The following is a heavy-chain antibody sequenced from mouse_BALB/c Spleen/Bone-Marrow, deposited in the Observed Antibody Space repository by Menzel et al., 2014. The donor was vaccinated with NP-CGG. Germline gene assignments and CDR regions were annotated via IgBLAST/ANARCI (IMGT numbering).Heavy chain of an antibody. CDR3: ASPIYYDYPLFAY. J-gene: IGHJ3*01. CDR2: IWAGGST. CDR1: GFSLXSYG. D-gene: IGHD2-4*01. Sequence: VQLQQSGPGLVAPSQSLSITCTASGFSLXSYGVHWVRQPPGKGLEWLGVIWAGGSTNYNSALMSRLSIIKDNTKSQIFLKMNSLQTDDTAMYYCASPIYYDYPLFAYWGQGTLVTVSA. V-gene: IGHV2-9*02.